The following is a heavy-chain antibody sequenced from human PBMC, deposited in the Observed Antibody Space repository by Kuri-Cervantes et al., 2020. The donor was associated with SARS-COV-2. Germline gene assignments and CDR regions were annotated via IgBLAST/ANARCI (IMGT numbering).Heavy chain of an antibody. CDR3: ARGQILVVTAILGDSGMDV. CDR1: GGSISSSSYY. D-gene: IGHD2-21*02. V-gene: IGHV4-39*01. Sequence: SETLSLTCTVSGGSISSSSYYWGWISQPPGKGLEWIGSIYYSGRTYYNPSRKSRVTISVDTSKNQFSLKLSSVNAADTAVYYCARGQILVVTAILGDSGMDVWGQGKMVNISS. J-gene: IGHJ6*02. CDR2: IYYSGRT.